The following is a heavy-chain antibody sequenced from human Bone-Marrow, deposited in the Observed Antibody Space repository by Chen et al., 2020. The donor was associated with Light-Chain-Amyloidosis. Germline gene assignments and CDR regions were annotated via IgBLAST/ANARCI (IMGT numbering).Heavy chain of an antibody. CDR2: FDYNSGRK. V-gene: IGHV3-9*01. CDR1: GFTYKKWA. J-gene: IGHJ4*02. CDR3: TQDGVPGGADF. Sequence: EVQMVESGGGLVQPVRSLRLSCVTSGFTYKKWAIHWVRQAPGKGLEWVSGFDYNSGRKDYADSVRGRFTVSSDSSKNSLFLEMNSLRVEDTALYYCTQDGVPGGADFWGPGTMVTVSS. D-gene: IGHD1-1*01.